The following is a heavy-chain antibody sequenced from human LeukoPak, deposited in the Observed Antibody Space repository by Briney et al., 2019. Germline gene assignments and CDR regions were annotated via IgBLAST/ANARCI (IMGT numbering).Heavy chain of an antibody. V-gene: IGHV3-30*18. CDR1: GFTFSSYG. Sequence: PGRSLRLSCAASGFTFSSYGMHWVRQAPGKGLEWVAVISYDGSNKYYADSVKGRSTISRDNSKNTLYLQMNSLRAEDTAVYYCAKGALDVERDSSGADYWGQGTLVTVSS. D-gene: IGHD3-22*01. CDR2: ISYDGSNK. CDR3: AKGALDVERDSSGADY. J-gene: IGHJ4*02.